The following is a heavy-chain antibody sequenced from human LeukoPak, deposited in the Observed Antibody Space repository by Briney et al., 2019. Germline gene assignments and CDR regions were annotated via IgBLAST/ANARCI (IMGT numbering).Heavy chain of an antibody. CDR3: ARVQGTIVATIPDY. CDR2: IKQDGSEK. Sequence: QSGGSLRLSCAASGLTFSSYWMSWVRQAPGKGLEWVANIKQDGSEKYYVDSVKGRFTISRDNAKNSLYLQMNGLRAEDTAVYYCARVQGTIVATIPDYWGQGTLVTVSS. D-gene: IGHD5-12*01. J-gene: IGHJ4*02. V-gene: IGHV3-7*01. CDR1: GLTFSSYW.